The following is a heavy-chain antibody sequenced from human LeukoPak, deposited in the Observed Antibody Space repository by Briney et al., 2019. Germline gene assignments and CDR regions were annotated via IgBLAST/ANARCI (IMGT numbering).Heavy chain of an antibody. CDR3: AGRCIYPDYGRLDAFDI. Sequence: GGSLRLSCAASGFTFGSYAMTWLRQAPGKGLEWVSSISDSGGRTFYADSVKGRFTISRDNSKDTLNLQMNSLRAEDTAVYFWAGRCIYPDYGRLDAFDIWGQGTMVTVSS. CDR2: ISDSGGRT. J-gene: IGHJ3*02. D-gene: IGHD4-17*01. V-gene: IGHV3-23*01. CDR1: GFTFGSYA.